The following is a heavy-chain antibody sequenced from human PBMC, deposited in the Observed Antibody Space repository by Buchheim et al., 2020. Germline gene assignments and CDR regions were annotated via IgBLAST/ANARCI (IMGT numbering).Heavy chain of an antibody. J-gene: IGHJ5*02. V-gene: IGHV3-21*01. Sequence: EVQLVESGGGLVKPGGSLRLSCAASGFTFSSYSMNWVRQAPGKGLEWVSSISSSSSYIYYADSVKGRFTISRDNAKNSLYLQMNSLRAEDTAVYYCARDLIYCTNGVCSYNWFDPWGQGTL. CDR3: ARDLIYCTNGVCSYNWFDP. CDR2: ISSSSSYI. D-gene: IGHD2-8*01. CDR1: GFTFSSYS.